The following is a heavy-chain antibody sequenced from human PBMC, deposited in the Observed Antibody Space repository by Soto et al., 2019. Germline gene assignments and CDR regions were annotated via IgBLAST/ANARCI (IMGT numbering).Heavy chain of an antibody. Sequence: ASETLSHTCTVSSGSISSSYYYLGWIRKPPGKGLEWIGAIYYTGSTYYNPPLQSRVTISVDTSKNQFSLKMSSVTAADTAVYFCARQAGAFGYYMDVWGKGATVTVSS. CDR2: IYYTGST. CDR1: SGSISSSYYY. J-gene: IGHJ6*03. V-gene: IGHV4-39*01. CDR3: ARQAGAFGYYMDV. D-gene: IGHD3-16*01.